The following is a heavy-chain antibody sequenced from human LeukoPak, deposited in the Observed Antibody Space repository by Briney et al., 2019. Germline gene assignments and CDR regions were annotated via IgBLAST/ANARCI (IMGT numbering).Heavy chain of an antibody. CDR3: AKDIQYQLLYSFDY. D-gene: IGHD2-2*02. J-gene: IGHJ4*02. CDR1: GFTFDDYA. V-gene: IGHV3-9*01. Sequence: PGGSLRLSCAASGFTFDDYAMHWVRQAPGKGLEWISGISWNSGSIGYADSVKGRFTISRDNAKNSLYLQMNSLRAEDTALYYCAKDIQYQLLYSFDYWGQGTLVTVSS. CDR2: ISWNSGSI.